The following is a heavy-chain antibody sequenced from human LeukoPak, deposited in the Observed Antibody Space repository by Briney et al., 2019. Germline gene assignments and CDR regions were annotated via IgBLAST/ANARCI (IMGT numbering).Heavy chain of an antibody. CDR2: IFHDGST. V-gene: IGHV4-39*07. CDR1: SGSISSSSHY. CDR3: ARVRGIAAAVDAFDI. J-gene: IGHJ3*02. Sequence: SETLSLTCTVSSGSISSSSHYWAWIRQPAGTGLEWIGTIFHDGSTYYNPSLKSRVTISVDTSKNQFSLKLSSVTAADTAVYYCARVRGIAAAVDAFDIWGQGTMVTVSS. D-gene: IGHD6-13*01.